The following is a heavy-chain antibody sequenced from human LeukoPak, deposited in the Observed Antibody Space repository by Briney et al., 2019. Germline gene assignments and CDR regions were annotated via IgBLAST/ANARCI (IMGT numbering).Heavy chain of an antibody. J-gene: IGHJ4*02. Sequence: GGSLRLSCAASGFTFSNAWMSWVRQAPGKGLEWGGRIKSKTDGGTTDYAAPVKGRFTISRDDPKNTLYLQMNSLKTEDTAVYYCTTDQSEAWLRLVNYYYFDYWGQGTLVTVSS. D-gene: IGHD5-12*01. CDR1: GFTFSNAW. V-gene: IGHV3-15*01. CDR3: TTDQSEAWLRLVNYYYFDY. CDR2: IKSKTDGGTT.